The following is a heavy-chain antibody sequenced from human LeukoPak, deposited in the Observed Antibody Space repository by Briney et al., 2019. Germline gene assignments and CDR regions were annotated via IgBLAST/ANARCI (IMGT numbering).Heavy chain of an antibody. CDR1: GGSISSSKY. J-gene: IGHJ4*02. Sequence: SETLSLTCAVSGGSISSSKYWSWVRQPPGMGLEWIGSIYYSGSTYYNPSLKSRVTISVDTSKNQFSLKLSSVTAADTAVYYCASLFYYDSSDWGQGTLVTVSS. V-gene: IGHV4-39*01. CDR3: ASLFYYDSSD. D-gene: IGHD3-22*01. CDR2: IYYSGST.